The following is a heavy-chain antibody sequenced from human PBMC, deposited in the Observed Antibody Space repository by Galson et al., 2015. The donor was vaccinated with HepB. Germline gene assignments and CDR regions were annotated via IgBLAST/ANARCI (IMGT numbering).Heavy chain of an antibody. CDR2: LSFDGSNK. Sequence: SLRLSCAASGFIFNTYAIHWVRQAPGKGLEWVAVLSFDGSNKYFADSVKGRITISRDNSKNTLSLQMSSLRGEDTAVYYCASIRRRYSSGRDAFDIWGQGTMVTVSS. CDR3: ASIRRRYSSGRDAFDI. CDR1: GFIFNTYA. D-gene: IGHD5-18*01. J-gene: IGHJ3*02. V-gene: IGHV3-30-3*01.